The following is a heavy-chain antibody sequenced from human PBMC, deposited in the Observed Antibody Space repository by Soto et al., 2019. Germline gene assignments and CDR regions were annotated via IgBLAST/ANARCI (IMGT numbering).Heavy chain of an antibody. CDR2: INHSGST. CDR1: GGPFSGYY. CDR3: ASHYYDSSAAGYFDL. J-gene: IGHJ2*01. V-gene: IGHV4-34*01. Sequence: QVQLQQWGAGLLKPSETLSLTCAVYGGPFSGYYWSWIRQPPGKGLEWIGEINHSGSTNYNPSLKSRVTISVDTSKNQFSLKLSSVTAADTAVYYCASHYYDSSAAGYFDLWGRGTLVTVSS. D-gene: IGHD3-22*01.